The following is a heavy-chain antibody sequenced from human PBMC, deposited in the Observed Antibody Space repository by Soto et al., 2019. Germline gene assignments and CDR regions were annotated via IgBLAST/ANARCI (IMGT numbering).Heavy chain of an antibody. J-gene: IGHJ5*02. CDR1: GYTFTSYA. D-gene: IGHD6-19*01. CDR2: INAGNGNT. Sequence: SVKVSCKASGYTFTSYAMHWVRQAPGQRLEWMGWINAGNGNTKYSQKFQGRVTITRDTSASTAYMELSSLRSEDTAVYYCARSSPIAVAGTGWFDPWGQGTLVTVSS. CDR3: ARSSPIAVAGTGWFDP. V-gene: IGHV1-3*01.